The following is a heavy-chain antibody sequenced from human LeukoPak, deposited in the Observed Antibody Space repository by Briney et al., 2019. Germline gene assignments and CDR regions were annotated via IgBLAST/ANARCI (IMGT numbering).Heavy chain of an antibody. V-gene: IGHV3-74*01. CDR2: IKSDGRK. CDR1: GFTLSSYW. D-gene: IGHD3-22*01. J-gene: IGHJ1*01. CDR3: ARAPSEIGGYYPEYFRH. Sequence: GGSLRLSCAASGFTLSSYWMHLVRESPGKGLVWVSRIKSDGRKKYAESVQGRFTISRDNAKNTVSLQMNSLRAEDTGVYYCARAPSEIGGYYPEYFRHWGQGTLVIVSS.